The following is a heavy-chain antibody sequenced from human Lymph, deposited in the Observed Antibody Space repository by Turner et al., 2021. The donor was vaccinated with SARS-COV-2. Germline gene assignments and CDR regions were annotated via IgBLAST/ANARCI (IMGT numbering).Heavy chain of an antibody. J-gene: IGHJ4*02. D-gene: IGHD3-22*01. CDR2: ISGSGGDT. V-gene: IGHV3-23*01. CDR1: GVTFSSYA. CDR3: AKGVRGAMIVVVIPYFDY. Sequence: EVQLLESGGGLVQPGGSLTLPCGASGVTFSSYAMSWVRQAPGKGLEWVSAISGSGGDTYYEDSVKGRFTISRDNSKNTLYLQMNSLRAEDTAVYYCAKGVRGAMIVVVIPYFDYWGQGTLVTVSS.